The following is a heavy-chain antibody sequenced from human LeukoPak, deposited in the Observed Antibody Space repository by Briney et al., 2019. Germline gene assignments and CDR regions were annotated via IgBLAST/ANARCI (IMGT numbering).Heavy chain of an antibody. CDR1: GYTFTSYD. V-gene: IGHV1-2*02. Sequence: ASVKVSCKASGYTFTSYDINWVRQATGQGLEWMGWMNPNSGGTNYAQKFQGRVTMTRDTSISTAYMELSRLRSDDTAVYYCAREWEEVASLDYWGQGTLVTVSS. CDR3: AREWEEVASLDY. J-gene: IGHJ4*02. D-gene: IGHD1-26*01. CDR2: MNPNSGGT.